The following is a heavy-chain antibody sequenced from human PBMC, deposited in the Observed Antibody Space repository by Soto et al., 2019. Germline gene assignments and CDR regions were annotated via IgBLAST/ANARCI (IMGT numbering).Heavy chain of an antibody. CDR2: ISWNSGNI. CDR1: GFSFDDYA. V-gene: IGHV3-9*01. CDR3: ARETQPNLGNAGFDY. D-gene: IGHD7-27*01. J-gene: IGHJ4*02. Sequence: EVQVVESGGGLVQPGRSVRLSCAASGFSFDDYAMHWVRQAPGKGLEWVSGISWNSGNIAYADSVKGRFTISRDNAENSLYLQMNSLLTEDTAFYYCARETQPNLGNAGFDYWGQGTLVSVSS.